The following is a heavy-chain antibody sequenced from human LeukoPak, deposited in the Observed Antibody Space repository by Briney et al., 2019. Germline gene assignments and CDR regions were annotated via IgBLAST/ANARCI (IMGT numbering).Heavy chain of an antibody. J-gene: IGHJ4*02. V-gene: IGHV3-9*01. Sequence: GGSLRLSCEASGFSFDDYAMHWVRQAPGKGLEWVAGISRNSYNIAYGDSVKGRFTISRDNAKKSLSLQMNSLGTEDTAFYYCAKSRDDGTGYYYDYWGQGVPVTVAS. CDR2: ISRNSYNI. CDR3: AKSRDDGTGYYYDY. D-gene: IGHD3-9*01. CDR1: GFSFDDYA.